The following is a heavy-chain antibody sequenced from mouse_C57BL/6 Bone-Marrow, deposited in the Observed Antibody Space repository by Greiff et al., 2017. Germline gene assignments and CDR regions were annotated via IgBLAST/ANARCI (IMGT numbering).Heavy chain of an antibody. Sequence: EVMLVQSGGGLVKPGASLKLSCAASGFTFTSYAMTWVRQTPEKRLEWVATISDGGSYTYYPDNVKGRSTISRDTAKNTLYLQLSHLKSEDTAMYYCARDLVITEVVAPSFDYWGQGTTLTVSS. CDR3: ARDLVITEVVAPSFDY. CDR1: GFTFTSYA. CDR2: ISDGGSYT. J-gene: IGHJ2*01. V-gene: IGHV5-4*01. D-gene: IGHD1-1*01.